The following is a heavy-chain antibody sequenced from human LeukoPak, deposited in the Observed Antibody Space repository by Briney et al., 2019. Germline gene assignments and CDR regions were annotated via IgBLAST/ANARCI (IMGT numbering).Heavy chain of an antibody. Sequence: TGGSLRLSCAASGFTFSASAMHWVRQASGKGLEWVGRIRSKSSSYATAYAASVEGRFTISRDDSKGTAYLQMNSLKTEDAAVYYCTRHTADYWGQGTLVTVSS. CDR2: IRSKSSSYAT. V-gene: IGHV3-73*01. CDR1: GFTFSASA. D-gene: IGHD5-18*01. CDR3: TRHTADY. J-gene: IGHJ4*02.